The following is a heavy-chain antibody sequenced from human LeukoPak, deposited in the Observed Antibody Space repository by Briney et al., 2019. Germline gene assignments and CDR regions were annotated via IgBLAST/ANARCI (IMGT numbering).Heavy chain of an antibody. J-gene: IGHJ4*02. Sequence: SETLSLTCAVYGGSFSGYYWSWIRQPPGKGLEWIGEINHSGSTNYNPSLKSRVTISVDTSKNQFSLKLSSVTAADTAVYYCARGTRGAEMATIESYFDYWGQGTLVTVSS. V-gene: IGHV4-34*01. CDR3: ARGTRGAEMATIESYFDY. D-gene: IGHD5-24*01. CDR2: INHSGST. CDR1: GGSFSGYY.